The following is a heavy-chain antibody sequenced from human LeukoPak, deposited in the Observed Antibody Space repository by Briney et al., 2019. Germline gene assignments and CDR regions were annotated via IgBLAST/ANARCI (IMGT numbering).Heavy chain of an antibody. D-gene: IGHD3-22*01. CDR2: IYHSGST. CDR1: GGSISSGGYS. Sequence: SQTLSLTCAVSGGSISSGGYSWSWIRQPPGKGLEWIGYIYHSGSTYYNPTLKSRSTISVDRSKNQFSLKLSSVTAADTAVYYCASAYYYDGSGAFDYWGQGTLVTVSS. V-gene: IGHV4-30-2*01. J-gene: IGHJ4*02. CDR3: ASAYYYDGSGAFDY.